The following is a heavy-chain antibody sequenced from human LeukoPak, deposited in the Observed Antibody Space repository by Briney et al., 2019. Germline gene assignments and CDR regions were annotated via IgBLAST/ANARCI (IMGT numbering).Heavy chain of an antibody. CDR1: GGSISSYY. Sequence: SETLSLTCTVSGGSISSYYWSWIRQPPGKGLEWIGYIYYSGSTNYNPSLKSRVTISVDTSKNQFSLKLSSVTAADTAVYYCASNGGYYGSGSKDYYYMDVWGKGTTVTVSS. CDR2: IYYSGST. J-gene: IGHJ6*03. CDR3: ASNGGYYGSGSKDYYYMDV. D-gene: IGHD3-10*01. V-gene: IGHV4-59*01.